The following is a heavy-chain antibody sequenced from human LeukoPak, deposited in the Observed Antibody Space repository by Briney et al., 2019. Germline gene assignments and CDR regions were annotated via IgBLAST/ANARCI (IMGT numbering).Heavy chain of an antibody. CDR2: ISGSGGST. CDR1: GFTFSSYA. V-gene: IGHV3-23*01. J-gene: IGHJ4*02. CDR3: AKGRVYGDLFPAYYFDY. Sequence: GSLRLSCAASGFTFSSYAMSWVRQAPGKGLEWVSAISGSGGSTYYADSVKGRFTISRDNSKNTLYLQMNSLRAEDTAVYYCAKGRVYGDLFPAYYFDYWGQGTLVTVSS. D-gene: IGHD4-17*01.